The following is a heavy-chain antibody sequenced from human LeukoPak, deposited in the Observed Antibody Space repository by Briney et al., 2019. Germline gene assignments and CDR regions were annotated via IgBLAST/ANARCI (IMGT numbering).Heavy chain of an antibody. CDR3: ATWVRVAAAGPSWFDP. D-gene: IGHD6-13*01. Sequence: ASVKVSCKVSGYTLTELSMHWVRQAPGEGLEWMGGFDPEDGETIYAQKFQGRVTMTEDTSTDTAYMELSSLRSEDTAVYYCATWVRVAAAGPSWFDPWGQGTLVTVSS. J-gene: IGHJ5*02. CDR2: FDPEDGET. CDR1: GYTLTELS. V-gene: IGHV1-24*01.